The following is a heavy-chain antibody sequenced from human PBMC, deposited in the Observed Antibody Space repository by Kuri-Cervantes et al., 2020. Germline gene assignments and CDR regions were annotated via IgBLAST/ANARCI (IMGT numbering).Heavy chain of an antibody. V-gene: IGHV4-38-2*02. Sequence: ESLKISCTVSGYSISSGYYWGWIRQPPGKGLEWIGSIYHSGSTYYNPSLKSRVTIPVDTSKNQFSLKLSSVTAADTAVYYCARDSIGYCSSTSCYARRDNWFDPWGQGTLVTVSS. D-gene: IGHD2-2*01. J-gene: IGHJ5*02. CDR2: IYHSGST. CDR1: GYSISSGYY. CDR3: ARDSIGYCSSTSCYARRDNWFDP.